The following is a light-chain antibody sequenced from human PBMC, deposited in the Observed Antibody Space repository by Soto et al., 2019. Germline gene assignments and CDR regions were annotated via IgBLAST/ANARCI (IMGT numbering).Light chain of an antibody. V-gene: IGKV3-11*01. J-gene: IGKJ4*01. Sequence: EIVLTQSPATLSLSPGERATLSCRASQSLNSYLAWFQQIPGQAPRLLIYDASNRATGIPARFSGSGSGTDFTLTISNLEPADFAVYYCQQRRDWPLTFDGGTKVEI. CDR1: QSLNSY. CDR2: DAS. CDR3: QQRRDWPLT.